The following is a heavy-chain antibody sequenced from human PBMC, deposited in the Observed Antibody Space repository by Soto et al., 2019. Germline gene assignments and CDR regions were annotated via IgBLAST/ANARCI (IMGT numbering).Heavy chain of an antibody. V-gene: IGHV4-39*01. CDR1: GGSISSSSYY. Sequence: PSETLSLTCTVSGGSISSSSYYWGWIRQPPGKGLEWIGSIYYSGSTYYNPSLKSRVTISVDTSKNQFSLKLSSVTAADTAVYYCARYYGGSYNWNQMFDPWGQGTLVTVSS. CDR3: ARYYGGSYNWNQMFDP. J-gene: IGHJ5*02. D-gene: IGHD1-20*01. CDR2: IYYSGST.